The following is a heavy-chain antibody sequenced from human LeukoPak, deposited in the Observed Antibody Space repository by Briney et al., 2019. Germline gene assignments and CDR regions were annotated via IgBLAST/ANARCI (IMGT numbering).Heavy chain of an antibody. CDR3: DSFSSSSGLNAFDI. V-gene: IGHV4-39*01. Sequence: SETLSLTCAVYGGSFSGYYWGWIRQPPGKGLEWIGSIYYSGSTYYNPSLKSRVTISVDTSKNQFSLKLSSVTAADTAVYYCDSFSSSSGLNAFDIWGQGTMATVSS. J-gene: IGHJ3*02. D-gene: IGHD6-6*01. CDR2: IYYSGST. CDR1: GGSFSGYY.